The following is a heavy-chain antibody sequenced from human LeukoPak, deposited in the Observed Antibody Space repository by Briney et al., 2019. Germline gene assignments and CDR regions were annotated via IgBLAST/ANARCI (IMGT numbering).Heavy chain of an antibody. V-gene: IGHV4-39*07. CDR2: IYYSGTT. CDR3: ARVTGYRIEDYFDY. Sequence: SETLSLTCTVSGDSISSSSYYWGWIRQPPGKGLEWLGTIYYSGTTYYNPSLKSRVTISVETSKNEFSLKLRSVTAADTAVYYCARVTGYRIEDYFDYWGQGTLVTVSS. CDR1: GDSISSSSYY. D-gene: IGHD6-13*01. J-gene: IGHJ4*02.